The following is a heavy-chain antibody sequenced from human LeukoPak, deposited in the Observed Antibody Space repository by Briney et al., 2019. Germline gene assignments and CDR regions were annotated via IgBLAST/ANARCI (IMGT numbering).Heavy chain of an antibody. CDR1: GGSINIYY. CDR3: ARAIPYYYDSSGYYGWFDP. CDR2: IYTSGST. Sequence: SETLSLTCTVSGGSINIYYWSWIRQPAGKGLEWIGRIYTSGSTYYNPSLKSRVTISVDTSKNQFSLKLSSVTAADTAVYYCARAIPYYYDSSGYYGWFDPWGQGTLVTVSS. J-gene: IGHJ5*02. D-gene: IGHD3-22*01. V-gene: IGHV4-4*07.